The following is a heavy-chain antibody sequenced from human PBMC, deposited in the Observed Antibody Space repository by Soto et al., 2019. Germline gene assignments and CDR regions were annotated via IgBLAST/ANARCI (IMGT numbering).Heavy chain of an antibody. V-gene: IGHV3-11*06. D-gene: IGHD2-8*01. Sequence: GGSLRLSCAASGFTFSDYCMSWIRQAPGKGLEWVSYISSSSSYTNYADSVKGRFTISRDNAKNSLYLQMNSLRAEDTAVYYCARTPDCTNGVCSAGFDYWGQGTLVTVSS. CDR2: ISSSSSYT. CDR3: ARTPDCTNGVCSAGFDY. J-gene: IGHJ4*02. CDR1: GFTFSDYC.